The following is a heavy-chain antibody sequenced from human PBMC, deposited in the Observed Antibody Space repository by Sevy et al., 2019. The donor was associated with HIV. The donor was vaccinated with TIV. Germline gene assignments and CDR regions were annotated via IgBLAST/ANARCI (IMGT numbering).Heavy chain of an antibody. V-gene: IGHV3-48*02. D-gene: IGHD6-6*01. CDR1: GFIFSSYT. J-gene: IGHJ4*02. CDR2: ISSVSGDT. Sequence: GGSLRLSCRASGFIFSSYTMNWVRQAPGKGLEWISYISSVSGDTYYADSVKGRLTISRDNAKNSLYLQMNSLRDEDTAVYYCARDFQFVLDFWGQGALVTVSS. CDR3: ARDFQFVLDF.